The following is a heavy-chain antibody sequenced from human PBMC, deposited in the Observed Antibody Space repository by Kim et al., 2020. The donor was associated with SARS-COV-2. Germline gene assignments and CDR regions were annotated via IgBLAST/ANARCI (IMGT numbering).Heavy chain of an antibody. CDR3: ASLLGYCSSTSCSPARFDY. D-gene: IGHD2-2*01. CDR1: GGSFSGYY. CDR2: INHSGST. J-gene: IGHJ4*02. Sequence: SETLSLTCAVYGGSFSGYYWSWIRQPPGKGLEWIGEINHSGSTNYNPSLKSRVTISVDTSKNQFSLKLSSVTAADTAVYYCASLLGYCSSTSCSPARFDYWGQGTLVTVSS. V-gene: IGHV4-34*01.